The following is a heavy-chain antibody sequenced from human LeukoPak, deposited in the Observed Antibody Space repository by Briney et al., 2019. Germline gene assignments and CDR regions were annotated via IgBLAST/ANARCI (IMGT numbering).Heavy chain of an antibody. V-gene: IGHV3-33*08. CDR3: ARDRELTSYDSAAFDI. CDR2: IWYDGTNK. J-gene: IGHJ3*02. Sequence: LSLTCAVYGESFSTYYWTWIRQPPGKGLEWVAVIWYDGTNKYYADSVKGRFTISRDNSKNTLYLQMNSLRAEDTAVYYCARDRELTSYDSAAFDIWGHGTMVTVSS. D-gene: IGHD3-22*01. CDR1: GESFSTYY.